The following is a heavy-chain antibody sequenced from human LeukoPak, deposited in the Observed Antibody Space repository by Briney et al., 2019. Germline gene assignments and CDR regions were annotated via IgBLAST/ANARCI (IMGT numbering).Heavy chain of an antibody. D-gene: IGHD3-9*01. J-gene: IGHJ5*02. CDR3: AREVRNYDILTGTPYNWFDP. V-gene: IGHV4-4*07. CDR1: GGSISSYY. Sequence: PSETLSLTCTVSGGSISSYYWSWIRQPAGKGLEWIGRIYTSGSTNYNPSLKSRVTMSVDTSKNQFSLKLSSVTAADTAVYYCAREVRNYDILTGTPYNWFDPWGQGTLVTVSS. CDR2: IYTSGST.